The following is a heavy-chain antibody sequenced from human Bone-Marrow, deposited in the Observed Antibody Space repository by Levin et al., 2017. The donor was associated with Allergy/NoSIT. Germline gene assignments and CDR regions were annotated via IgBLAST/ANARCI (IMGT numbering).Heavy chain of an antibody. CDR3: ARGGCSSTSCLDN. V-gene: IGHV3-74*01. J-gene: IGHJ4*02. D-gene: IGHD2-2*01. Sequence: GGSLRLSCAASGFTFSNYWMHWVRQAPGKGLVWVSHINSDGSNTNYADSVKGRFTISRDNAKNTLYLQINSLRDEDTAVYYCARGGCSSTSCLDNWGQGTLVTVSP. CDR1: GFTFSNYW. CDR2: INSDGSNT.